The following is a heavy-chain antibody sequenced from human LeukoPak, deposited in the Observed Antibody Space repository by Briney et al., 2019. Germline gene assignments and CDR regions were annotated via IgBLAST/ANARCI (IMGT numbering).Heavy chain of an antibody. CDR2: IYYSGST. CDR3: SRDYGDSPFDY. Sequence: SETLSLTCTVSGGSISSYYWNWIRKPPGKGLEWIGYIYYSGSTNYNPSLKRQVTISVYTSKNQFSLKLSSVTAADTAVYYCSRDYGDSPFDYWGQGTLVTVSS. J-gene: IGHJ4*02. V-gene: IGHV4-59*01. CDR1: GGSISSYY. D-gene: IGHD4-17*01.